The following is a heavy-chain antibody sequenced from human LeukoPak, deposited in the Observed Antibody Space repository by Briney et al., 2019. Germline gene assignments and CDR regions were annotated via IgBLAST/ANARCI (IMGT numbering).Heavy chain of an antibody. CDR2: IYYSGST. CDR3: ARWGGSYRFDY. V-gene: IGHV4-59*12. Sequence: PSETLSLTCTVSGGSISSYYWSWIRQPPGKGLEWIGYIYYSGSTNYNPSLKSRVTISVDTSKNQFSLKLSSVTAADTAVYYCARWGGSYRFDYWGQGTLVTVSS. J-gene: IGHJ4*02. CDR1: GGSISSYY. D-gene: IGHD1-26*01.